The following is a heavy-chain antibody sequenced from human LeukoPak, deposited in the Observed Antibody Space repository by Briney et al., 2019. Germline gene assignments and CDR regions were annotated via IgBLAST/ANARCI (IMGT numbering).Heavy chain of an antibody. D-gene: IGHD5-18*01. Sequence: GGSLRLSCTASGFIVSDNCMSWVRQAPGKGLEWVSLIYSLGDTYYADSVKGRFTISRDNSKNTLYLQMNSLRAEDTAVYYCAKDRLGYSYVSGYFDYWGQGTLVTVSS. CDR2: IYSLGDT. CDR1: GFIVSDNC. CDR3: AKDRLGYSYVSGYFDY. V-gene: IGHV3-66*03. J-gene: IGHJ4*02.